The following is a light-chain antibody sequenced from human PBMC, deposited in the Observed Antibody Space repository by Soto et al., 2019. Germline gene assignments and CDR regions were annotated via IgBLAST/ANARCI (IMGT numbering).Light chain of an antibody. CDR1: HSVNSH. CDR3: LQHTYIWS. V-gene: IGKV3-15*01. J-gene: IGKJ1*01. Sequence: MMMTQSPATLSVSPGERVTLSCRTSHSVNSHVAWYQQKPGQAPRLLLYGASTRATGIPVRFSGSGFGTEFTLTISSLQSEDFATYYCLQHTYIWSFGQGTKVDIK. CDR2: GAS.